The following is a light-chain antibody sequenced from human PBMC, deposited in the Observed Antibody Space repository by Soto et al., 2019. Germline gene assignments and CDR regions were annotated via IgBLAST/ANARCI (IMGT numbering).Light chain of an antibody. V-gene: IGLV2-11*01. CDR3: CSYAGSYTYV. Sequence: QSALTQPRSVSGSPGQSVTISCTGTSSDFGGYNYVSWYQQHPGKAPKLMIYDVSKRPSGVPDRFSGSKSGNTASLTISGLQAEDEADYYCCSYAGSYTYVFGTGTKVT. CDR2: DVS. J-gene: IGLJ1*01. CDR1: SSDFGGYNY.